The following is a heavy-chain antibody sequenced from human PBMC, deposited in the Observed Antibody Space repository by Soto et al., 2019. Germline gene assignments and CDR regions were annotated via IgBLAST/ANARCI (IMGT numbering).Heavy chain of an antibody. J-gene: IGHJ4*02. CDR3: ARGGGWTFDD. V-gene: IGHV4-30-2*01. Sequence: QLQLQESGSGLVKPSQTLSLTCAVSGGSISSGGYSWSWIRQPPGKGLEWNGYIYHNGSTYYNPSPKRRVTTSIGKPNNQFSLQLTSVPAAATAAYYCARGGGWTFDDWGQGTLVTVSS. D-gene: IGHD2-15*01. CDR1: GGSISSGGYS. CDR2: IYHNGST.